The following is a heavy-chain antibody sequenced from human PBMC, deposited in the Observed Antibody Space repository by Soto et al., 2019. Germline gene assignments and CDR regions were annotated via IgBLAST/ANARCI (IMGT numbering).Heavy chain of an antibody. D-gene: IGHD3-9*01. CDR1: EDNSAGYW. Sequence: GELKRNWCKGSEDNSAGYWSSWVRKMTGKGLEWMGRIDPSDSYTNYSPSFQGHVTISADKSISTAYLQWSSLKASDTAMYYCARHYRGYDILTGYQYYYYYYGIDVSGQGITVTVPS. CDR2: IDPSDSYT. CDR3: ARHYRGYDILTGYQYYYYYYGIDV. V-gene: IGHV5-10-1*01. J-gene: IGHJ6*02.